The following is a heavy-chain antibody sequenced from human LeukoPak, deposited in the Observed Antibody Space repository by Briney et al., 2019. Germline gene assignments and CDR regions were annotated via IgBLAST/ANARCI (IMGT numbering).Heavy chain of an antibody. Sequence: GGSLRLSCAASGFTVSSNYMSWVRQAPGKGLEWVSVIYSGGSTYYADSVKGRFTISRDNAKNSLYLQMNSLRAEDTASYYCARPGAPTYYFDYWGQGTLVTVSS. J-gene: IGHJ4*02. CDR3: ARPGAPTYYFDY. CDR1: GFTVSSNY. V-gene: IGHV3-66*04. D-gene: IGHD4/OR15-4a*01. CDR2: IYSGGST.